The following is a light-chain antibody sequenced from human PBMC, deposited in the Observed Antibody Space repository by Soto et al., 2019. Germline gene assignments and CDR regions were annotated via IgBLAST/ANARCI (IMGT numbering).Light chain of an antibody. CDR1: QSVSSN. Sequence: ETVLTQSPDTLSLSPGERATLSCRASQSVSSNLAWYQHKPGQAPGLLIYAASTRATGIPARFSGSGSGTDFTLTISSLQSEDFAVYYCQQYHHWPPSFTFGPGTKVDIK. CDR3: QQYHHWPPSFT. J-gene: IGKJ3*01. CDR2: AAS. V-gene: IGKV3-15*01.